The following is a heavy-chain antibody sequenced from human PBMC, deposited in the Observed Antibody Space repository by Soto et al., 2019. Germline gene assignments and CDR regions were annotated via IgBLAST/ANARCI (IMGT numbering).Heavy chain of an antibody. CDR3: ATPASSGWYLGFDY. D-gene: IGHD6-19*01. V-gene: IGHV5-51*01. CDR2: IYPGDSDT. J-gene: IGHJ4*02. Sequence: PGESLKISCKASGPTFSNYWIAWVRQVPGKGLECMGIIYPGDSDTRYSPSFQGHVTISADKSITTAYLQWNSLKASDTAMYYCATPASSGWYLGFDYWGQGTLVTVSS. CDR1: GPTFSNYW.